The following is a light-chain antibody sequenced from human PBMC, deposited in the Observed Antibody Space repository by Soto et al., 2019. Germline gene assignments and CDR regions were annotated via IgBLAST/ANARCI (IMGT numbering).Light chain of an antibody. CDR1: SSDVGCYNY. J-gene: IGLJ2*01. CDR2: EVS. V-gene: IGLV2-14*01. Sequence: QSALTQPASVSGSPGQSITISCTGTSSDVGCYNYVSWYQQHPDKAPKLMIYEVSNRPSGVSNRFSGSKSGNTASLAISGLQAEDEADYYCTSYTSSSTLVFGGGTKLTVL. CDR3: TSYTSSSTLV.